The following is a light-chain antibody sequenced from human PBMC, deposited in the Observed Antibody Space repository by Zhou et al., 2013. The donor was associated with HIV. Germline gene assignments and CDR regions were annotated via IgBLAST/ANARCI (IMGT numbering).Light chain of an antibody. CDR1: QSVGSQ. Sequence: EVVLTQSPATLSLSPGERATLSCRASQSVGSQLAWYQHKRGQAPSLLIYDASNRATGAPARFSGSGSGTDFTLTISSLEPEDFAVYYCQQRSNWPPITFGQGTRLEIK. CDR3: QQRSNWPPIT. V-gene: IGKV3-11*01. CDR2: DAS. J-gene: IGKJ5*01.